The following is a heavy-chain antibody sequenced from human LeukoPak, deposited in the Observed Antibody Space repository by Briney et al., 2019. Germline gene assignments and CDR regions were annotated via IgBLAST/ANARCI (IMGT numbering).Heavy chain of an antibody. CDR1: GGSFSGYY. V-gene: IGHV4-34*01. D-gene: IGHD7-27*01. CDR3: ARLGYYYYYMDV. J-gene: IGHJ6*03. CDR2: INHSGST. Sequence: SETLSLTCAAYGGSFSGYYWSWIRQPPGKGLEWIGEINHSGSTNYNPSLKSRVTISVDTSKNQFSLKLSSVTAADTAVYYCARLGYYYYYMDVWGKGTTVTISS.